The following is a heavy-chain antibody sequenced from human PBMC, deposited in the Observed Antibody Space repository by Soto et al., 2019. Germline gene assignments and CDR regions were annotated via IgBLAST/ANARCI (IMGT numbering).Heavy chain of an antibody. J-gene: IGHJ4*02. CDR1: GYTFTSYG. CDR2: ISAYNGNT. V-gene: IGHV1-18*01. D-gene: IGHD3-10*02. Sequence: ASVKVSCKASGYTFTSYGISWVRQAPGQGLEWMGWISAYNGNTNYAQKLQGRVTMTTDTSTSTAYMELNSLRAEDTAVYYCARTGSHYYGRGDFDYWGQGTLVTVSS. CDR3: ARTGSHYYGRGDFDY.